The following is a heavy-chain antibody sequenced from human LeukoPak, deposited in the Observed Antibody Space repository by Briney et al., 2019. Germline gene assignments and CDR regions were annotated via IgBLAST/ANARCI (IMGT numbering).Heavy chain of an antibody. CDR3: ASLPYPYDSSGSPPLDY. CDR2: IYYSGST. Sequence: PSETLSLTRTVSGGSISSSNNYWGWIRQPPGKGLEWIGSIYYSGSTYYNPSLKSRISISLDTSKNQFSLKLNSVTAADTAVYYCASLPYPYDSSGSPPLDYWGQGTLVTVSS. CDR1: GGSISSSNNY. J-gene: IGHJ4*02. D-gene: IGHD3-22*01. V-gene: IGHV4-39*01.